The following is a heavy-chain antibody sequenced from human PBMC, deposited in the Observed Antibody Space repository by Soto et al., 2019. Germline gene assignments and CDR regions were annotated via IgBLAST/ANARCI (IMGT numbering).Heavy chain of an antibody. V-gene: IGHV1-69*01. CDR2: IIPIFDAT. D-gene: IGHD3-10*01. CDR1: GGTFSRHS. CDR3: ARDLTSVRGS. Sequence: QVQMVQSGAEVKKPGSSARVSCKVSGGTFSRHSISWVRQAPGQGLEWMGGIIPIFDATQYAQKFQGRLTITADESTTTFHMALSGLRPEDTAIYFCARDLTSVRGSWGQGTLVTFS. J-gene: IGHJ4*02.